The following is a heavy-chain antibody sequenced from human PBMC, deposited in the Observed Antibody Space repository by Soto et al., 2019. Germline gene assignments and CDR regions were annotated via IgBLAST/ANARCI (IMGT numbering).Heavy chain of an antibody. CDR3: AKDLHGSGEPELDAFDI. J-gene: IGHJ3*02. V-gene: IGHV3-23*01. CDR2: ISGSGGST. CDR1: GFTFSSYA. D-gene: IGHD3-10*01. Sequence: GGSLRLSCAASGFTFSSYAMSWVRQAPGKGLEWVSAISGSGGSTYYADSVKGRFTISRDNSKNTLYLQMNSLRAEDTAVYYCAKDLHGSGEPELDAFDIWGQGTMVTVSS.